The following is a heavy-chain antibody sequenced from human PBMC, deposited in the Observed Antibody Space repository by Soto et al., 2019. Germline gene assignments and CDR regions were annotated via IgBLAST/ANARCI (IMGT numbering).Heavy chain of an antibody. Sequence: EVQLVESGGGLVQPGGSLRLSCAASGFTFSSYWMSWVRQAPGKGLEWVANIKQDGSEQYYVDSVKGRFTISRDNAQNSLYLQMNSLRAEDTAVYYCARPTQYDFWSGYSDWGQGTLVTVSS. J-gene: IGHJ4*02. V-gene: IGHV3-7*05. CDR3: ARPTQYDFWSGYSD. CDR2: IKQDGSEQ. D-gene: IGHD3-3*01. CDR1: GFTFSSYW.